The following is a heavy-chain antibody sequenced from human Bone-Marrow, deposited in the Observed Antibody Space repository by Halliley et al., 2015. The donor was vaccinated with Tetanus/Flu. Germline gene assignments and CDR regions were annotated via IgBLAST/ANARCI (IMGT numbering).Heavy chain of an antibody. V-gene: IGHV3-30*01. CDR2: ISFDERNK. Sequence: ISFDERNKNYADSVKGRFTISRDNSKNTLYVQMNSLRAEDTAVYYCARDRGSGYPSSGIAYWGQGTLVTVSS. D-gene: IGHD3-3*01. CDR3: ARDRGSGYPSSGIAY. J-gene: IGHJ4*02.